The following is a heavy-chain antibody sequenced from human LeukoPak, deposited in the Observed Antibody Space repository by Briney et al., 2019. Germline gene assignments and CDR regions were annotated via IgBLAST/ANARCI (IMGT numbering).Heavy chain of an antibody. CDR3: ARDPSSWYYYYMDV. J-gene: IGHJ6*03. CDR2: ISSSSSTI. Sequence: GGSLRLSCAASGFTFSSCSMNWVRQAPGKGLEWVSYISSSSSTIYYADSVKGRFTISRDNAKKSLYLQMNSLRAEDTAVYYCARDPSSWYYYYMDVWGKGTTVTVSS. CDR1: GFTFSSCS. D-gene: IGHD6-13*01. V-gene: IGHV3-48*01.